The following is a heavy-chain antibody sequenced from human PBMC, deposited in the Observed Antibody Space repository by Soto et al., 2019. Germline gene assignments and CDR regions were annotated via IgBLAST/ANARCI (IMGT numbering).Heavy chain of an antibody. CDR3: ARSPDSSGYYPRWYYYGMDV. J-gene: IGHJ6*02. D-gene: IGHD3-22*01. V-gene: IGHV4-59*12. CDR2: IYYSGST. Sequence: SETLSLTCTVSGGSISSYYWSWIRHPPGKGLEWIGYIYYSGSTNYNPSLKSRVTIPVDTSKNQFSLKLSSVTAADTAVYYCARSPDSSGYYPRWYYYGMDVWGQGTTVTV. CDR1: GGSISSYY.